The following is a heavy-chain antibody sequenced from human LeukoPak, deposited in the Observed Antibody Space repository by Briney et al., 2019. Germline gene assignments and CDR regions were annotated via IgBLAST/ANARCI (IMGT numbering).Heavy chain of an antibody. D-gene: IGHD5-24*01. CDR2: IHSDGRVA. V-gene: IGHV3-74*01. CDR3: PRAQDTYNSLYFDY. Sequence: PGGSLRLSCAGSGFSFNNYWMHWVRQAPGKGLAWVSRIHSDGRVATYADSVKGRFTISKDSARNTLYLQMNTLRVEDTAVYYCPRAQDTYNSLYFDYWGQGALVTVPS. CDR1: GFSFNNYW. J-gene: IGHJ4*02.